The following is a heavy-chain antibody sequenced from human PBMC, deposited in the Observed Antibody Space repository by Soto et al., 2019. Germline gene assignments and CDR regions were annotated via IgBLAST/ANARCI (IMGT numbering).Heavy chain of an antibody. Sequence: SETLSLTCTVSGGSISSSSYYWGWIRQPPGKGLEWIGSIYYSGSTYYNPSLKSRVTISVDTSKNQFSLKLSSVTAADTAVYYCARTFQNDFWSGYPWGYFDYWGQGTLVTVS. CDR3: ARTFQNDFWSGYPWGYFDY. J-gene: IGHJ4*02. CDR2: IYYSGST. CDR1: GGSISSSSYY. V-gene: IGHV4-39*01. D-gene: IGHD3-3*01.